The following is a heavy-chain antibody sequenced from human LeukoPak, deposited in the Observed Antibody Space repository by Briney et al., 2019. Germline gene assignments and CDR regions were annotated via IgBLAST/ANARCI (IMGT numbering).Heavy chain of an antibody. CDR1: GFTLSIYT. CDR2: ISSSGHYI. D-gene: IGHD5-18*01. V-gene: IGHV3-21*01. CDR3: ARDDTAGDYYMDV. J-gene: IGHJ6*03. Sequence: GGSLRLSCAASGFTLSIYTMNWVRQAPGKGPEWVSSISSSGHYIYYADSVKGRFTISRDNAKNSLYLQMNSLRAEDTAVYYCARDDTAGDYYMDVWGKGTTVTVSS.